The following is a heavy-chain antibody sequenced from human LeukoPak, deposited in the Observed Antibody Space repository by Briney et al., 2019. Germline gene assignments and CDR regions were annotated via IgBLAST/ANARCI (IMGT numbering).Heavy chain of an antibody. CDR2: INHSGST. CDR1: GGSFSGYY. V-gene: IGHV4-34*01. J-gene: IGHJ5*02. D-gene: IGHD5-24*01. Sequence: PSETLSLTCAVYGGSFSGYYWSWIRQPPGKGLEWIGEINHSGSTNYNPFLKSRVTISVDTSKNQFSLKLSSVTAADTAVYYCARGGLGWLRYNWFDPWGQGTLVTVSS. CDR3: ARGGLGWLRYNWFDP.